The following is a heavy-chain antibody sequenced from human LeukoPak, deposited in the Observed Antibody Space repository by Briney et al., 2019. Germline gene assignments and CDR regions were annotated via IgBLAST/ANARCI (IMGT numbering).Heavy chain of an antibody. CDR3: ARDLTPDATTFSYDAFDI. V-gene: IGHV3-7*03. J-gene: IGHJ3*02. CDR1: GFTFSSYW. Sequence: GGSLRLSCAASGFTFSSYWMSWVRQAPGKGLEWVANIRGDGSEKYYADSVKGRFTISRDNTKNSLVLQISSLRVEDTALYYCARDLTPDATTFSYDAFDIWGQGTMVTVSS. D-gene: IGHD3-9*01. CDR2: IRGDGSEK.